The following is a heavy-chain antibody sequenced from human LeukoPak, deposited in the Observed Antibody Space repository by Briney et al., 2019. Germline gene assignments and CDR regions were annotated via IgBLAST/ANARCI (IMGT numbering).Heavy chain of an antibody. V-gene: IGHV4-59*08. D-gene: IGHD6-13*01. CDR1: GGSISSYY. CDR2: IYYSRST. J-gene: IGHJ6*02. Sequence: PSETLSLTCAVSGGSISSYYWSWIRQPPGKGLEWIGYIYYSRSTNYNPSLKSRVTISVDTSKNQFSLKLSSVTAADTAVYYCASLGIAAAGSYYYGMDVWGQGTTVTVSS. CDR3: ASLGIAAAGSYYYGMDV.